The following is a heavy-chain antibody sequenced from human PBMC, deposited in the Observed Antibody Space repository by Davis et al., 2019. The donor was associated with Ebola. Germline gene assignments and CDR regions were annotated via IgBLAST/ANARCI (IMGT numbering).Heavy chain of an antibody. CDR3: ARCNGFYSRAFDV. CDR1: GGSLSGYY. D-gene: IGHD3-22*01. V-gene: IGHV4-34*01. CDR2: IDHRGTT. Sequence: SETLSLTCAVYGGSLSGYYWTWIRQPPGKGLEWIGEIDHRGTTNYNPSLKSRVTMSVDTSKNQFSLKLSSVTAADTAVYYCARCNGFYSRAFDVWGHGTRVTVSS. J-gene: IGHJ3*01.